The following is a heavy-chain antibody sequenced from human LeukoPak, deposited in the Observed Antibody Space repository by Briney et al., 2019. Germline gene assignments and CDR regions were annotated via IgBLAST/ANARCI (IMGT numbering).Heavy chain of an antibody. D-gene: IGHD4-17*01. Sequence: PGGSLRLSCAASGFTISSFYMSWVRQAPGKGLEWVSVIHSGGNIYYADSVKGRFTISRDNSKNTLYLQMNSLRDEDTAVYYCARVPDSGQLRYQVIPHYLDYWGQGTLVTVSS. CDR2: IHSGGNI. V-gene: IGHV3-66*01. CDR1: GFTISSFY. J-gene: IGHJ4*02. CDR3: ARVPDSGQLRYQVIPHYLDY.